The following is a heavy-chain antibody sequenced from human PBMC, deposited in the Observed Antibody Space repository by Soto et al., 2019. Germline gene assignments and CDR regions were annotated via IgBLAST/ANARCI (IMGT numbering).Heavy chain of an antibody. Sequence: PSETLSLTCTVSGGSISSGDYYWSWIRQPPGKGLEWIGYIYYSGSTYYNPSLKSRVTISVDTSKNQFSLKLSSVTAADTAVYYCAREVKYYYDSSGYNDYWGQGTLVTVSS. J-gene: IGHJ4*02. CDR2: IYYSGST. CDR1: GGSISSGDYY. CDR3: AREVKYYYDSSGYNDY. D-gene: IGHD3-22*01. V-gene: IGHV4-30-4*02.